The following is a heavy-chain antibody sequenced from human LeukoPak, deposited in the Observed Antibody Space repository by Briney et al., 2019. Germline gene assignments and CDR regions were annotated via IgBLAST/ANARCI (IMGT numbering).Heavy chain of an antibody. V-gene: IGHV4-59*01. Sequence: SETLSLTCTVSGGSISTYYWSWIRQPPGKGLEWIGYIYYSGSTKYNPSLKSRVTISIDTPKNQFSLKLSSVTAADTAIYYCARAKTGTTWGGTFDIWGQGTMVTVSS. CDR2: IYYSGST. CDR3: ARAKTGTTWGGTFDI. D-gene: IGHD1-7*01. CDR1: GGSISTYY. J-gene: IGHJ3*02.